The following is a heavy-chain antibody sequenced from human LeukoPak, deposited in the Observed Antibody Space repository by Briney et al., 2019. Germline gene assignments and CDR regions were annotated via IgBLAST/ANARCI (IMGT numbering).Heavy chain of an antibody. CDR2: IGIDSGNT. Sequence: GGSLRLSCAASGFTFSDYSMNWVRQAPGKGLEWISYIGIDSGNTNYADSVKGRFTISGDKAKNSLYLQMNSLRVEDTAVYYCARGYKYAFDNWGQGTLVTVSS. V-gene: IGHV3-48*01. CDR1: GFTFSDYS. J-gene: IGHJ4*02. CDR3: ARGYKYAFDN. D-gene: IGHD5-24*01.